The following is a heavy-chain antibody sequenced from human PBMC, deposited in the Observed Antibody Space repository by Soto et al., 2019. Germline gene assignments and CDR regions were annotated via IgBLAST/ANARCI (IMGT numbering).Heavy chain of an antibody. CDR3: AKETFGRTAAGTWFDP. J-gene: IGHJ5*02. D-gene: IGHD6-13*01. V-gene: IGHV3-9*01. Sequence: SLRLTCAASGFTFDDYAMHWVRQAPGKGLEWVSGISWNSGSIGYADSVKGRFTTSRDNAKNSLYLQMNSLRAEDTALYYCAKETFGRTAAGTWFDPWGQGTLVTVSS. CDR1: GFTFDDYA. CDR2: ISWNSGSI.